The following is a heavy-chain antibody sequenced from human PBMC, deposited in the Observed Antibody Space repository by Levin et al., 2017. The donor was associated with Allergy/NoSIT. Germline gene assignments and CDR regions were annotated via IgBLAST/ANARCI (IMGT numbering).Heavy chain of an antibody. D-gene: IGHD1-26*01. CDR2: IWYDGSNK. CDR1: GFTFSSYG. V-gene: IGHV3-33*01. CDR3: ARDQSGRFDY. J-gene: IGHJ4*02. Sequence: GESLKISCAASGFTFSSYGMHWVRQAPGKGLEWVAVIWYDGSNKYYADSVKGRFTISRDNSKNTLYLQMNSLRAEDTAVYYCARDQSGRFDYWGQGTLVTVSS.